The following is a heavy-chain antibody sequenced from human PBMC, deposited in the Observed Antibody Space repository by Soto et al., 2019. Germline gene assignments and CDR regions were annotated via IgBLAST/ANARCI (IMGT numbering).Heavy chain of an antibody. J-gene: IGHJ4*02. CDR1: GGSISSYY. CDR3: AAEGYCSSTSCSEGIDY. D-gene: IGHD2-2*01. Sequence: TSETLSLTCTVSGGSISSYYWSWIRQPPGKGLEWIGYIYYSGSTNYNPSLKSRVTISVDTSKNQFSLKLSSVTAADTAVYYCAAEGYCSSTSCSEGIDYWGQGTLVTVSS. V-gene: IGHV4-59*01. CDR2: IYYSGST.